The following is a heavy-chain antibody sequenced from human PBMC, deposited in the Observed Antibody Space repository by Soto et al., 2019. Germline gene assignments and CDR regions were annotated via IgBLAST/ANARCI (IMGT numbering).Heavy chain of an antibody. CDR1: GGAVSSGSYY. Sequence: SETLSLTCTVSGGAVSSGSYYWSWIRQPPGKGLEWIGYIYYSGSTNYNPSLKSRVTISVDTSKNQFSLKLSSVTAADTAVYYFATYASGTYPFFEQWGRGTLVT. V-gene: IGHV4-61*01. CDR2: IYYSGST. J-gene: IGHJ4*02. CDR3: ATYASGTYPFFEQ. D-gene: IGHD3-10*01.